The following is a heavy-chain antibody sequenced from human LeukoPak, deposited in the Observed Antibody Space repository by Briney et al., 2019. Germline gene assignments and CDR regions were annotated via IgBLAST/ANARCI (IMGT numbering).Heavy chain of an antibody. D-gene: IGHD3-22*01. Sequence: ASVKVSCKASGYTFTGYYMHWVRQAPGQGLEWMGWINPNSGGTNYAQKFQGRVTMTRDTSIGTAYMELSRLRSDDTAVYYCARDAHRTYYYDSSGYYYFDYWGQGTLVTVSS. CDR2: INPNSGGT. V-gene: IGHV1-2*02. J-gene: IGHJ4*02. CDR1: GYTFTGYY. CDR3: ARDAHRTYYYDSSGYYYFDY.